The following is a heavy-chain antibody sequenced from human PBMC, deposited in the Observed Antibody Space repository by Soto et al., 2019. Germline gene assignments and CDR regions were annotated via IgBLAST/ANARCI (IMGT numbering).Heavy chain of an antibody. D-gene: IGHD1-1*01. CDR1: GFTFSSYG. Sequence: GGSLRLSCAASGFTFSSYGLHCVRQAPGKGLEWVAVISYDGSNKYYADSVRGRFTTSRDSTRNSLYLNMDSLRVEDTATYYCVRGTPTPGLDIWGRGTTVTVSS. V-gene: IGHV3-30*03. J-gene: IGHJ6*02. CDR3: VRGTPTPGLDI. CDR2: ISYDGSNK.